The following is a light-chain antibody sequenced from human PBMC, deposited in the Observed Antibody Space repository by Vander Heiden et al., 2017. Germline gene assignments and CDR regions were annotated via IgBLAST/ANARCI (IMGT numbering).Light chain of an antibody. V-gene: IGLV3-1*01. J-gene: IGLJ1*01. CDR3: QAWDSSTFYV. CDR1: KLGDKN. CDR2: QDK. Sequence: SYELTQPPSVSVSPGQTATITCSGDKLGDKNVCWYQQKPGQSPVLVIYQDKKRPAGIPERFSGSNSGNTATLSISGTQAVDEADYYCQAWDSSTFYVFGTGTRVTVL.